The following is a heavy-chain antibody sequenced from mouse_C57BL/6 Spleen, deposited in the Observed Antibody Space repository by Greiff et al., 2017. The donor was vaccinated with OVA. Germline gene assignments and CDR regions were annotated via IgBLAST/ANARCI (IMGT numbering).Heavy chain of an antibody. Sequence: EVQRVESGGGLVQPGGSLKLSCAASGFTFSDYGMAWVRQAPRKGPEWVAFLSNLAYSIYSADTVTGRFTISRENAKNTLYLEMSSLRSEDTAMYYCARHWDEGFAYWGQGTLVTVSA. J-gene: IGHJ3*01. CDR2: LSNLAYSI. V-gene: IGHV5-15*01. D-gene: IGHD4-1*01. CDR3: ARHWDEGFAY. CDR1: GFTFSDYG.